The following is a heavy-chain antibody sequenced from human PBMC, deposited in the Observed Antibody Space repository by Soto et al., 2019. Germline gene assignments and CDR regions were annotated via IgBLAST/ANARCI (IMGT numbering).Heavy chain of an antibody. J-gene: IGHJ4*02. V-gene: IGHV3-11*01. CDR3: TRDXRXTDX. D-gene: IGHD2-8*01. CDR2: INPGGDVI. CDR1: GFSLRDYY. Sequence: QVRLVESGGGLVKPEGSLTLSCAASGFSLRDYYMTWIRQAPGKGLELLSYINPGGDVIKYVDSVKGRFTISRDNAKNSLYXXXXXXXXXXTXVYYCTRDXRXTDXWGQGTLVT.